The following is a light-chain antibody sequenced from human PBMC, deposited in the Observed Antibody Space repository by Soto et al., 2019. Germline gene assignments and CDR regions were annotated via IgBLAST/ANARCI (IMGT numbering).Light chain of an antibody. CDR3: HQRNK. V-gene: IGKV3-11*01. Sequence: EVVLTQSPATLSLAPGERATLSCRASQFLSSYLAWYQQKPGQPPRLLIYDTSNRATGIPARFSGSRSGTDFTLTISSLEPEDFGFYFCHQRNKFGQGTRLEIK. CDR1: QFLSSY. CDR2: DTS. J-gene: IGKJ5*01.